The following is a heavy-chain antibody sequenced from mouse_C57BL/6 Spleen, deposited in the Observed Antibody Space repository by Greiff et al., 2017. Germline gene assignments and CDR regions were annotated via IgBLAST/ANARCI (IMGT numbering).Heavy chain of an antibody. V-gene: IGHV1-52*01. Sequence: QVQLQQPGAELVRPGSSVKLSCKASGYTFTSYWMHWVKQRPIQGLEWIGNIDPSDSETHYNQQFKDKATLTVDKSSSTAYMQLSSLTSEDSAVYYCASLDYYGSSSFAYWGQGTLVTVSA. CDR1: GYTFTSYW. CDR3: ASLDYYGSSSFAY. D-gene: IGHD1-1*01. J-gene: IGHJ3*01. CDR2: IDPSDSET.